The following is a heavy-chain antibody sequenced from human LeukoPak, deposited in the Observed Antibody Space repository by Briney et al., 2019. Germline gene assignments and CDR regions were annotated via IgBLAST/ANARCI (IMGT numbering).Heavy chain of an antibody. V-gene: IGHV4-30-4*01. Sequence: PSETLSLTCTVSGGSISSGDYYWSWIRQPPGKGLEWIGYIYYSGSTYYNPSLKSRVTISVDTSKNQFSLKLGSVTAADTAVYYCARDNYYDSSDWNWFDPWGQGTLVTVSS. D-gene: IGHD3-22*01. CDR3: ARDNYYDSSDWNWFDP. J-gene: IGHJ5*02. CDR2: IYYSGST. CDR1: GGSISSGDYY.